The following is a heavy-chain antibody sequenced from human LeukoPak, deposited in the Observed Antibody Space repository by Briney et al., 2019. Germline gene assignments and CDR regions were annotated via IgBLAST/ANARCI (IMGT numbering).Heavy chain of an antibody. CDR2: ISSSSSYT. CDR3: ARNSGGNFYFDY. CDR1: GFTFSSYE. V-gene: IGHV3-21*05. D-gene: IGHD4-23*01. Sequence: GGSLRLSCAASGFTFSSYEMNWVRQAPGKGLEWVSYISSSSSYTNYADSVKGRFTISRDNAKNSLYLQMNSLRAEDTAVYYCARNSGGNFYFDYWGQGTLVTVSS. J-gene: IGHJ4*02.